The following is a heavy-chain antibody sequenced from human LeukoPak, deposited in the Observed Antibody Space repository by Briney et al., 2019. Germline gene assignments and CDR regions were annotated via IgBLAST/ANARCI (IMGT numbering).Heavy chain of an antibody. Sequence: GGSLRLSCAASGFTFSSYAMHWVRQAPGKGLEWVALILYDGSNKYYADSVKGRFTISRDNAKNSLYLQMNSLRAEDTAVYYCARTSRSSPVTRVWGQGTLVTVSS. J-gene: IGHJ4*02. CDR3: ARTSRSSPVTRV. CDR1: GFTFSSYA. CDR2: ILYDGSNK. V-gene: IGHV3-30*04. D-gene: IGHD6-19*01.